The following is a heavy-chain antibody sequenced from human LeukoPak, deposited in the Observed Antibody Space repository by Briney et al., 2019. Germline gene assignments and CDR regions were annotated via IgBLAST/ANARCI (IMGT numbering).Heavy chain of an antibody. CDR2: IYPGDSDT. CDR3: ARHTREGASDTPFDY. Sequence: GESLKISCKGSGYSFPNYWVGWVRQLPGKGLEWMGIIYPGDSDTRYSPSFQGQVTISADKSISTAYLKWTSLKASDTANYYCARHTREGASDTPFDYWGQGTLVTVSS. CDR1: GYSFPNYW. V-gene: IGHV5-51*01. J-gene: IGHJ4*02. D-gene: IGHD2-15*01.